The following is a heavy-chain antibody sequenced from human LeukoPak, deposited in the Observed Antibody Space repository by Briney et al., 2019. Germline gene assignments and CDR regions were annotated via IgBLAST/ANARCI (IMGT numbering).Heavy chain of an antibody. Sequence: GTSLRLSCAASGFNFRSYGFDWVRQAPGKGPEWMASITYDGTDTYYADSVQGRFTLSRDSSQNTLYPQMNSLRPADTAVYYCARPGGYAFDMWGQGTMVTVSS. J-gene: IGHJ3*02. V-gene: IGHV3-30-3*01. D-gene: IGHD3-10*01. CDR1: GFNFRSYG. CDR2: ITYDGTDT. CDR3: ARPGGYAFDM.